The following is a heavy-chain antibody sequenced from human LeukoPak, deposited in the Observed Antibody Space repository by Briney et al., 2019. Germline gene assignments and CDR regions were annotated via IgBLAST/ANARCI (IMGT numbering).Heavy chain of an antibody. CDR1: GFTFSSYA. J-gene: IGHJ4*02. CDR2: ISYDGSNK. D-gene: IGHD5-24*01. CDR3: ARESVEWLVDY. V-gene: IGHV3-30-3*01. Sequence: GGSLRLSCAASGFTFSSYAMHWVRQAPGKGLEWVAVISYDGSNKYYADSVKGRFTISRNNSKNTLYLQMNSLRAEDTAVYYCARESVEWLVDYWGQGTLVTVSS.